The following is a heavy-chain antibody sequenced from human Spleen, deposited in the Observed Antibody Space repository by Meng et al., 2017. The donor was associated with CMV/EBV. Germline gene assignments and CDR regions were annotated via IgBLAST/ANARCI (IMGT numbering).Heavy chain of an antibody. D-gene: IGHD2-2*01. CDR1: GFTFSSYS. J-gene: IGHJ3*02. V-gene: IGHV3-48*04. CDR3: AKAYQLLNRGVSAFDI. CDR2: ISSSSSTI. Sequence: GGSLRLSCAASGFTFSSYSMNWVRQAPGKGLEWVSYISSSSSTIYYADSVKGRFTISRDNAKNSLYLQMNSLRAEDTALYHCAKAYQLLNRGVSAFDIWGQGTMVTVSS.